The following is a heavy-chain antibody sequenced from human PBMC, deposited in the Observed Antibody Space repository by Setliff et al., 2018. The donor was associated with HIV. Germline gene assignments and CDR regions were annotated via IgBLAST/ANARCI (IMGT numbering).Heavy chain of an antibody. D-gene: IGHD3-3*01. CDR2: IKEDGREK. CDR3: ATFADGPDS. CDR1: GFTFSDYY. V-gene: IGHV3-7*01. J-gene: IGHJ4*02. Sequence: PGGSLRLSCAASGFTFSDYYMTWVRQAPGKGLEWVATIKEDGREKYYVGSVKGRFTISRDNAKRSLYLQMNRLKTDDTAFYYCATFADGPDSWGQGTLVTVSS.